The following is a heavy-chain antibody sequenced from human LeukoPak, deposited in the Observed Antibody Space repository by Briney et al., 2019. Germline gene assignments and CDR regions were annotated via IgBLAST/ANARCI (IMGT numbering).Heavy chain of an antibody. CDR3: ARGYCSGDCFTLFDY. Sequence: ASVKVSCKASGCMFTGYYMHGVRQAPGQGLEWMGWINPNSGGTNYAQKFQGRVTMTRDTSISTAYMELSSLRSDDTAVYYCARGYCSGDCFTLFDYWGQGTLVTVSS. CDR1: GCMFTGYY. CDR2: INPNSGGT. J-gene: IGHJ4*02. V-gene: IGHV1-2*02. D-gene: IGHD2-21*02.